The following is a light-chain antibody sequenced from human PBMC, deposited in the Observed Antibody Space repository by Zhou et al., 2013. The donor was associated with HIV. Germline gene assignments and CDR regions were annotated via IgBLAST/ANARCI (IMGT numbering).Light chain of an antibody. J-gene: IGKJ1*01. CDR1: QGISSY. Sequence: AIRMTQSPSSFSASTGDRVTITCRASQGISSYLAWYQQEPGKAPKLLIYAASTLQSGVPSRFSGSGSGTDFTLTISCLQSEDFATYYCQQYYGYPRTFGQGTKVEIK. CDR3: QQYYGYPRT. V-gene: IGKV1-8*01. CDR2: AAS.